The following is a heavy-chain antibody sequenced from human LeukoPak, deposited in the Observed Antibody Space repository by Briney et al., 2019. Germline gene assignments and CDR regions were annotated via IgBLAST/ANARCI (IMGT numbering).Heavy chain of an antibody. CDR2: TYYSGST. D-gene: IGHD5-24*01. CDR1: GFTFSSYW. Sequence: GSLRLSCAASGFTFSSYWMSWIRQPPGKGLEWIGSTYYSGSTYYNPSLKSRVTISVDTSKNQFSLKLSSVTAADTAVYYCARSKGRDGYIHDAFDIWGQGTMVTVSS. V-gene: IGHV4-39*07. J-gene: IGHJ3*02. CDR3: ARSKGRDGYIHDAFDI.